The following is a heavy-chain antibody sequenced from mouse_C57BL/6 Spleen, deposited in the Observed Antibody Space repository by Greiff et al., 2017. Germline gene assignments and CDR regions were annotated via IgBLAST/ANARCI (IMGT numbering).Heavy chain of an antibody. CDR2: ISAGGSYT. Sequence: DVLLVQSGAGLVKPGGSLKLSCAASGFTFSSYAMSWVHQTPEQRLEWVATISAGGSYTYYPDNLKGRVTISRDNAKNTLYLQMSHLKSEDTAMYYCAGQDYGSSYWFADWGQGTLVTGSA. J-gene: IGHJ3*01. CDR3: AGQDYGSSYWFAD. CDR1: GFTFSSYA. V-gene: IGHV5-4*01. D-gene: IGHD1-1*01.